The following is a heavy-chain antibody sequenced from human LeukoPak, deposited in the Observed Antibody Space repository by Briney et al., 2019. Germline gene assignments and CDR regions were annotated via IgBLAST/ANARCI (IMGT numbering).Heavy chain of an antibody. CDR3: ARERGRPIFGVVKHWFDP. V-gene: IGHV4-59*12. D-gene: IGHD3-3*01. Sequence: PSETLSLTCTVSGASISSYYWSWIRQPPGKGLEWIGYMSDSGSTNYNPSLKSRVTISLDTSKNLFSLKLSSVTAADTAVYYCARERGRPIFGVVKHWFDPWGQGNLVTVSS. J-gene: IGHJ5*02. CDR2: MSDSGST. CDR1: GASISSYY.